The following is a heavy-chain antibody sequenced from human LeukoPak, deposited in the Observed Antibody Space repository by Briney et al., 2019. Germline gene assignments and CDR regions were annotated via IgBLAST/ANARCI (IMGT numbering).Heavy chain of an antibody. V-gene: IGHV3-30*02. J-gene: IGHJ5*02. CDR1: GFTFSSYG. CDR2: IRYDGSNK. Sequence: GGSLRLSCAASGFTFSSYGMHWVRQAPGKGLEWVAFIRYDGSNKYYADPVKGRFTISRDNSKNTLYLQMNSLRAEDTAVYCCARETTVTTYWFDPWGQGTLVTVSS. D-gene: IGHD4-17*01. CDR3: ARETTVTTYWFDP.